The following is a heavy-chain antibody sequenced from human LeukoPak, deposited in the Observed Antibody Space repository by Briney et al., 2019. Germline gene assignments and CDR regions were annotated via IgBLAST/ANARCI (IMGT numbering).Heavy chain of an antibody. D-gene: IGHD2-15*01. CDR3: ARVAPYCSGGSCYSPFDI. Sequence: AGGSLRLSCAASGFTFSTYAMSWVRQAPGKGLEWVAVISYDGSNKYYADSVKGRFTISRDNSKNTLYLQMNSLRAEDTAVYYCARVAPYCSGGSCYSPFDIWGQGTMVTVSS. V-gene: IGHV3-30-3*01. CDR2: ISYDGSNK. CDR1: GFTFSTYA. J-gene: IGHJ3*02.